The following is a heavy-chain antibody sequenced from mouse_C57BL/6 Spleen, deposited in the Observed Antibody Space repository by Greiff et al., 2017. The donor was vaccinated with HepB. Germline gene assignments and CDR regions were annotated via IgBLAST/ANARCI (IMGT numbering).Heavy chain of an antibody. V-gene: IGHV5-17*01. CDR2: ISSGSSTI. J-gene: IGHJ1*03. D-gene: IGHD1-1*01. CDR1: GFTFSDYG. Sequence: EVKLVESGGGLVKPGGSLKLSCAASGFTFSDYGMHWVRQAPEKGLEWVAYISSGSSTIYYADKVKGRFTISRDNAKNTLFLHMNSLRSEDTAMYYCARRVYGSSFYWYFDVWGTGTTVTVSS. CDR3: ARRVYGSSFYWYFDV.